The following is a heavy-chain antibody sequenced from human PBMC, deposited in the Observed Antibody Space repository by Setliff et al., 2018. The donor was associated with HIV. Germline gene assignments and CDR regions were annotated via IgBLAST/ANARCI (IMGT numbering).Heavy chain of an antibody. Sequence: SETLSLTCTVSGGSISSYYWSWIRQPPGKGLEWIGEINHSGSTNYNPSLKSRVTISIDTSKNQFSLTVSSVTAADTAVYYCAREIPYSYGGSGHPLWGQGTLVTVSS. CDR3: AREIPYSYGGSGHPL. D-gene: IGHD3-22*01. CDR2: INHSGST. CDR1: GGSISSYY. J-gene: IGHJ4*02. V-gene: IGHV4-59*12.